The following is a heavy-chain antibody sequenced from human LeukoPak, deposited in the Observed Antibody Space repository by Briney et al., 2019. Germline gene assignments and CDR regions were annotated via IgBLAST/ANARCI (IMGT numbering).Heavy chain of an antibody. J-gene: IGHJ6*02. D-gene: IGHD3-9*01. CDR3: ARVAHFDRGMDV. CDR2: IRYDGSIK. V-gene: IGHV3-30*02. Sequence: GGSLRLSCAASGFTFSDYDIHWVRQAPGKGLEWVAFIRYDGSIKYVADSVKGRFTISRDNTKKTLYLEMNSLRAEDTAVYFCARVAHFDRGMDVWGQGTTVTVSS. CDR1: GFTFSDYD.